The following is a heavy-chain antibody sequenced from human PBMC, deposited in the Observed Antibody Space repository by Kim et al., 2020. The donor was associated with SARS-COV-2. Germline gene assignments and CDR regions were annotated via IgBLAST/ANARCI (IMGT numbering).Heavy chain of an antibody. D-gene: IGHD6-19*01. V-gene: IGHV4-31*03. CDR3: ASTYSSGLRGVDY. Sequence: SETLSLTCTISGGSISSGGYYWSWIRQHPGKGLEWIGYIYYSGSTYYNPSLKSRVTISVDTSKNQFSLKLSSVTAADTAVYYCASTYSSGLRGVDYWGQGTLVTVSS. CDR1: GGSISSGGYY. J-gene: IGHJ4*02. CDR2: IYYSGST.